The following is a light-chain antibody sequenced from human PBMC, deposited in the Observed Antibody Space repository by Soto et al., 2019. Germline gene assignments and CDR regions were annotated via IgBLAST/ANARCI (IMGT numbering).Light chain of an antibody. J-gene: IGKJ1*01. CDR1: QSLTSSY. Sequence: EIVLTQSPGTLSLSPGERATLSCRASQSLTSSYLAWYQQKPGQAPRLLIYGASSRATGIPDRFTGSGSGTDFTLTISRLEPEDFAVYYCQQYDGSPRTVGQGTKVDSK. CDR3: QQYDGSPRT. V-gene: IGKV3-20*01. CDR2: GAS.